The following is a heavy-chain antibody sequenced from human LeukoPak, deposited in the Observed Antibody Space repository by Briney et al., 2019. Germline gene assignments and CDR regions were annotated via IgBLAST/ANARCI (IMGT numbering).Heavy chain of an antibody. CDR2: INHSGST. CDR3: ARGKRSEWLPRSGYLATPFDY. J-gene: IGHJ4*02. Sequence: KPSETLSLTCAVYGGSFSGYYWSWIRQPPGKGLEWIGEINHSGSTNYNPSLKSRVTISVDTSKNQFSLKLSSVTAADTAVYYCARGKRSEWLPRSGYLATPFDYWGQGTLVTASS. D-gene: IGHD3-22*01. V-gene: IGHV4-34*01. CDR1: GGSFSGYY.